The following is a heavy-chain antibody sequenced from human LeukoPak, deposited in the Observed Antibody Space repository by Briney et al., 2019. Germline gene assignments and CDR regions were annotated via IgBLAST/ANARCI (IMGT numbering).Heavy chain of an antibody. J-gene: IGHJ2*01. CDR1: GGSFSGYY. D-gene: IGHD2-21*02. V-gene: IGHV4-34*01. CDR3: ARSSDLPSNWYFDL. CDR2: INHSGST. Sequence: KTSETLSLTCAVYGGSFSGYYWSWIRQPPGKGLEWIGEINHSGSTNYNPSLKSRVTISEDTSKNQFSLKLSSVTAADTAVYYCARSSDLPSNWYFDLWGRGTLVTVSS.